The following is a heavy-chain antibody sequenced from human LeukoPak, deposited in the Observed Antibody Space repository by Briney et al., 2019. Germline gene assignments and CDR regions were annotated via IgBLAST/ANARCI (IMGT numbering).Heavy chain of an antibody. Sequence: SETLSLTCTVSCGSISSYYWSWIRQPPGKGLEWIGYIYYSGSTNYNPSLKSRVTISVDTSKNQFSLKLSSVTAADTAVYYCARDRGAEYGYYYYGMDVWGKGTTVTVSS. CDR2: IYYSGST. V-gene: IGHV4-59*01. D-gene: IGHD2-2*01. J-gene: IGHJ6*04. CDR3: ARDRGAEYGYYYYGMDV. CDR1: CGSISSYY.